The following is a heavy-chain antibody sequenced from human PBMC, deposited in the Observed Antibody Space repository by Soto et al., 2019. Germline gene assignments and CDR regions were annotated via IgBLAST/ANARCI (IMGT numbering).Heavy chain of an antibody. V-gene: IGHV1-69*01. CDR2: IIPIFGTG. J-gene: IGHJ4*02. Sequence: QMQLVQSGAEVKKPGSSVKVSCKTSGGTFSSYTLTWVRQAPGQGLEWMGGIIPIFGTGKYAQKFQGRVTITADESTSTAYMELGSLRSEDTAVYYCARGHGYNGAHFDYWGQGTLVTVSS. CDR1: GGTFSSYT. D-gene: IGHD6-25*01. CDR3: ARGHGYNGAHFDY.